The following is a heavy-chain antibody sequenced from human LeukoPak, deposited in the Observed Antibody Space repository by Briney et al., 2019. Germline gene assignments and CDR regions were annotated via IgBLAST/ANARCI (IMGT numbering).Heavy chain of an antibody. Sequence: GASVEVSCKASGYTFTGYCMHWVRQAPGQGLEWMGWINPNSGGTNYAQKFQGRVTMTRDTSISTAYMELSRLRSDDTAVYYCARELHPNWFDPWGQGTLVTVSS. J-gene: IGHJ5*02. D-gene: IGHD2-21*02. CDR2: INPNSGGT. CDR3: ARELHPNWFDP. V-gene: IGHV1-2*02. CDR1: GYTFTGYC.